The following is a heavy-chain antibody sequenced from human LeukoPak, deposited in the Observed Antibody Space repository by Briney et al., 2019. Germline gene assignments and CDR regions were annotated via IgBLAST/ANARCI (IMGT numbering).Heavy chain of an antibody. V-gene: IGHV1-69*01. Sequence: GSSVKVSCKAPGGTFSSYAISWVRQAPGQGLEWMGGIIPIFGTANYAQKFQGRVTITADESTSTAYMELSSLRSEDTAVYYCARVREAAAPNYFDYWGQGTLVTVSS. D-gene: IGHD6-25*01. CDR3: ARVREAAAPNYFDY. J-gene: IGHJ4*02. CDR2: IIPIFGTA. CDR1: GGTFSSYA.